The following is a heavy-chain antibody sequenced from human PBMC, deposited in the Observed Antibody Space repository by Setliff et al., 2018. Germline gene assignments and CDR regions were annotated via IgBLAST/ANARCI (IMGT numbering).Heavy chain of an antibody. CDR1: GFTFSTSA. Sequence: GSLRLSCATSGFTFSTSAMQWVRQAPGKGLEWVAFIRYDGSNKYYADSVKGRFTISRDNSKNTLYLQMNSLRAEDTAVYYCAKASSSWYRGIYYYYYYMDVWGKGTTVTVSS. CDR2: IRYDGSNK. D-gene: IGHD6-13*01. CDR3: AKASSSWYRGIYYYYYYMDV. V-gene: IGHV3-30*02. J-gene: IGHJ6*03.